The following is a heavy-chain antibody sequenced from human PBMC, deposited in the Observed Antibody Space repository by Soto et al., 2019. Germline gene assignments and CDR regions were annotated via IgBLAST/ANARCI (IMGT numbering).Heavy chain of an antibody. CDR3: AKAGQGTARTYFFDF. D-gene: IGHD3-10*01. V-gene: IGHV3-23*01. CDR1: GFTFNNYA. Sequence: GGSLRLSCAASGFTFNNYAMTWVRQAPGKGLEWVSGLSASGFSTYYTDSVKGRFTISRDNSKNTLYLQMNSLRAEDTAVYYCAKAGQGTARTYFFDFWGQGTLVTVSS. CDR2: LSASGFST. J-gene: IGHJ4*02.